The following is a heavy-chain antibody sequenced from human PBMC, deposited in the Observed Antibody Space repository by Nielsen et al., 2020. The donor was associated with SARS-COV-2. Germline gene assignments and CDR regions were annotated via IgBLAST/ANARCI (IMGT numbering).Heavy chain of an antibody. V-gene: IGHV4-34*01. CDR1: GGSFSGYY. D-gene: IGHD2-15*01. J-gene: IGHJ6*03. Sequence: SETLSLTCAVYGGSFSGYYWSWIRQPPGKGLEWIGEINHSGSTNYNPSLKSRVTISVDTSKNQFSLKLSSVTAVDTAVYYCARGHPRRFCSGGSCRSGYYYMDVWGKGTTVTVSS. CDR2: INHSGST. CDR3: ARGHPRRFCSGGSCRSGYYYMDV.